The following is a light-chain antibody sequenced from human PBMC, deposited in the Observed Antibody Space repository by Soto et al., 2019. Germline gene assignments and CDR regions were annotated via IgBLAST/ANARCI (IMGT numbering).Light chain of an antibody. CDR1: QNVYINS. CDR2: GAS. V-gene: IGKV3-20*01. J-gene: IGKJ3*01. CDR3: QQYGVSPLT. Sequence: EIVLTQSPGTLSLSPGERVTLSCRASQNVYINSLAWYQQKPGQTPRLLIYGASTRAAAVPDRFSGSGSGTYFAHSIDGLEPEDFAIYYCQQYGVSPLTSGPVTRVD.